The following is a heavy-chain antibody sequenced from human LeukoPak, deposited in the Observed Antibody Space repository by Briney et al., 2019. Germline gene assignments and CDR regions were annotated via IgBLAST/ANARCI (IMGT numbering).Heavy chain of an antibody. CDR1: GFTFNSYA. D-gene: IGHD6-19*01. J-gene: IGHJ4*02. CDR2: IGANEIT. V-gene: IGHV3-23*01. Sequence: GGSLRLSCAASGFTFNSYAMSWVRQAPGRGLEWVSTIGANEITNYGDSVKGRFTISRDNSKSTLYLQKNSLRAEDTAVYYCAKDAPGAGGFDYWGQGTLVTVSS. CDR3: AKDAPGAGGFDY.